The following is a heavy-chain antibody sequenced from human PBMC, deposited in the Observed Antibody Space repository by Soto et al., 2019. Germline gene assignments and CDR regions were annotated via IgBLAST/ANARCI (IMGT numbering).Heavy chain of an antibody. CDR1: GFTFSSYS. CDR2: ISSSSSYI. CDR3: ARGIAAPPKTTPGGKYFDY. J-gene: IGHJ4*02. V-gene: IGHV3-21*01. Sequence: GGSLRLSCAASGFTFSSYSMNWVRQAPGKGLDWVSSISSSSSYIYYADSVKGRFTISRDNAKNSLYLQMNSLRAEDTAVYYCARGIAAPPKTTPGGKYFDYWGQGTLVTVSS. D-gene: IGHD6-13*01.